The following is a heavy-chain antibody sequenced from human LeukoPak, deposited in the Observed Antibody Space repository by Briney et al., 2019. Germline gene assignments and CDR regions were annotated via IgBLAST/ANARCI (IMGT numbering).Heavy chain of an antibody. V-gene: IGHV3-23*01. CDR3: AKDRSSSWLNDAFDI. Sequence: GGSLRLSCAASGFTFSSYAMSWVRQAPGKGLEWVSTISGSGGSTYYADSVKGRFTISRDNSKNTLYLQMNSLRAEDTAVYYCAKDRSSSWLNDAFDIWGRGTMVTVSS. J-gene: IGHJ3*02. CDR2: ISGSGGST. CDR1: GFTFSSYA. D-gene: IGHD6-13*01.